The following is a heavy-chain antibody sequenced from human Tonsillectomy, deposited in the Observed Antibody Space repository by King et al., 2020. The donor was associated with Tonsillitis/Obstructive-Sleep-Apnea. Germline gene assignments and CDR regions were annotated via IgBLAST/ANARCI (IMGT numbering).Heavy chain of an antibody. Sequence: EVQLVESGGGVVQPGGSLRLSCAASGFTFDDYAMHWVRQAPGKGLEWVSLFSGDGGSTYYADTVKGGFTIYRASSKNSLYLQINSLRTEDTALYYCAXXPXGGDAFDIWGQGXXVTVSS. CDR3: AXXPXGGDAFDI. CDR2: FSGDGGST. J-gene: IGHJ3*02. CDR1: GFTFDDYA. D-gene: IGHD4-23*01. V-gene: IGHV3-43*02.